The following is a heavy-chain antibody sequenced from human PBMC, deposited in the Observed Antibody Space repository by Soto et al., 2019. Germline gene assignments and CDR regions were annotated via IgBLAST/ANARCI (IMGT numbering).Heavy chain of an antibody. CDR1: GFTFSDNW. D-gene: IGHD7-27*01. Sequence: EVKVVESGGGLVQPGGSLRLSCAASGFTFSDNWMHWVRQPPGKGPVWVSRISGDASSTSYADSVKGRFTISRDRAKNTGYLQMDSLRVEDTAVYYCTRGGTRTTYWGLFDSWGQGTLVNVSS. CDR2: ISGDASST. CDR3: TRGGTRTTYWGLFDS. V-gene: IGHV3-74*01. J-gene: IGHJ4*02.